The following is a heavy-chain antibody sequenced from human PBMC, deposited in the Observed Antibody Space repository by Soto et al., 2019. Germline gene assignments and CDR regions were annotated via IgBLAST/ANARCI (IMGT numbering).Heavy chain of an antibody. J-gene: IGHJ4*02. D-gene: IGHD6-13*01. Sequence: GGCLRLSCACSGFTFSSYGMRWVRQDPVKGLDWVAVISYDGSNKYYADSVKGRFTISRDNSKNTLYLQMNSLRAEDTAVYYCALISGYSSSWAHFDYWGQGTLVTVSS. CDR3: ALISGYSSSWAHFDY. CDR2: ISYDGSNK. V-gene: IGHV3-30*03. CDR1: GFTFSSYG.